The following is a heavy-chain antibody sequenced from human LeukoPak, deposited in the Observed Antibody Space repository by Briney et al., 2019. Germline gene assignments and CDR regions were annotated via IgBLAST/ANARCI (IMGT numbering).Heavy chain of an antibody. J-gene: IGHJ4*02. D-gene: IGHD3-10*01. CDR1: GFTFSSYG. V-gene: IGHV3-30*02. Sequence: PGGSLRLSCAASGFTFSSYGMHWVRQAPGKGLEWVAFIRPDGDNKYYADSVKGRFTISRDNSKNTLYLQMNSLKTEDTAVYYCARGGSYGPFGYWGQGTLVTVSS. CDR2: IRPDGDNK. CDR3: ARGGSYGPFGY.